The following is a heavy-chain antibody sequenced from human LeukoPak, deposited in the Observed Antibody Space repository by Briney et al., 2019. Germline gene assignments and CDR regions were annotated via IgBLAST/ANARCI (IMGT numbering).Heavy chain of an antibody. CDR1: GGSISSYY. D-gene: IGHD6-13*01. J-gene: IGHJ4*02. CDR2: ISYSGST. CDR3: ARGQYSGSWSYYFDY. V-gene: IGHV4-59*01. Sequence: PSETLSLTCTVSGGSISSYYWNWIRQPPGKGLEWIGYISYSGSTNYNPSLKSRVTISLDTSKNQFSLQLSSVTAADTAVYYCARGQYSGSWSYYFDYWGQGTLVTVSS.